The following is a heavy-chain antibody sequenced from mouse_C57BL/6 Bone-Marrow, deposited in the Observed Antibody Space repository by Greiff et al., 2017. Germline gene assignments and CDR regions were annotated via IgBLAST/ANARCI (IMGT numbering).Heavy chain of an antibody. Sequence: EVQLQESGPELVKPGASVKIPCKASGYTFTDYNMDWVKQSHGKSLEWIGDINPNNGGTIYNQKFKGKATLTVDKSSSTAYMELRSLTSEDTAVYYCARVGRALYALDYWGQGTSVTVSS. CDR3: ARVGRALYALDY. CDR2: INPNNGGT. D-gene: IGHD4-1*01. J-gene: IGHJ4*01. CDR1: GYTFTDYN. V-gene: IGHV1-18*01.